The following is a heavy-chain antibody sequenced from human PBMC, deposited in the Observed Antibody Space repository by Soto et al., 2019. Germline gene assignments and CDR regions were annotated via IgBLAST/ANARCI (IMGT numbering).Heavy chain of an antibody. V-gene: IGHV3-74*01. CDR3: GCQGRDY. D-gene: IGHD2-15*01. CDR2: INSDGSST. CDR1: GFTFRSNW. J-gene: IGHJ4*01. Sequence: EVQLVESGGGLVQPGGSLRLSCAASGFTFRSNWMHWVRQAPGKGLVWVSRINSDGSSTSYADSVKGRFTISRDNANNSVYLQAHSLRGADAAADYWGCQGRDYWG.